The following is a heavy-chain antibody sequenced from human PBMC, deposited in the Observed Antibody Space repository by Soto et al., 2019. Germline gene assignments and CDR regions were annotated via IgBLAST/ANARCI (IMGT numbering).Heavy chain of an antibody. Sequence: EVQLLESGGGLVQPGGSLRLSCAASGLTFSSYAMSWVRQAPGKGLEWVSAISGSGGSTYYADSVKGRFTISRDNSKNTLYLQMNSLRAEDTAVYYCAKPGYSSSWRTGIDYWGQGTLVTVSS. CDR2: ISGSGGST. J-gene: IGHJ4*02. CDR3: AKPGYSSSWRTGIDY. V-gene: IGHV3-23*01. CDR1: GLTFSSYA. D-gene: IGHD6-13*01.